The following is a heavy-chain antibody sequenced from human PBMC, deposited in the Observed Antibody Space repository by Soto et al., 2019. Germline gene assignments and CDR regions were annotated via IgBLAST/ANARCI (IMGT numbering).Heavy chain of an antibody. CDR2: SRNKAKSYST. V-gene: IGHV3-72*01. CDR1: GFTFTDDY. CDR3: VHDFFGMND. Sequence: PGESLRLSCAASGFTFTDDYMDWVRQTPGKGLEWVGRSRNKAKSYSTEYAASVKGRFSISRDNSKNSLFLQMTSLKTEDTATYYCVHDFFGMNDWGRGTLVTVSS. J-gene: IGHJ4*02. D-gene: IGHD3-3*01.